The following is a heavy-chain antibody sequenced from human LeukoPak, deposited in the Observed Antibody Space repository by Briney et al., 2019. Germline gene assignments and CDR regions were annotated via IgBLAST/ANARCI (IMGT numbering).Heavy chain of an antibody. CDR1: GGSISSYY. V-gene: IGHV4-59*08. Sequence: PSETLSLTCTVSGGSISSYYWSWMRQPPGKGLEWIRYIYYSGSTNYNPSLKSRVTISVDTSKNQFCLKLSSVTAADTAVYYCARHEGSGWYYFDYWGQGTLVTVAA. D-gene: IGHD6-19*01. CDR3: ARHEGSGWYYFDY. J-gene: IGHJ4*02. CDR2: IYYSGST.